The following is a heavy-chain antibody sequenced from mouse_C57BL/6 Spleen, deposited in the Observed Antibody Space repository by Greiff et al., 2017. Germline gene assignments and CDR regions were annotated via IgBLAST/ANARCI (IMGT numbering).Heavy chain of an antibody. V-gene: IGHV1-53*01. CDR1: GYTFTSYW. Sequence: QVQLQQPGTELVKPGASVKLSCKASGYTFTSYWMHWVKQRPGQGLEWIGNINPSNGGTSYNEKFKSKATLTVDKSSSTADMQLSSLTSEDSAVYYCARGPYYYGSSHWYFDVWGTGTTVTVSS. D-gene: IGHD1-1*01. CDR3: ARGPYYYGSSHWYFDV. CDR2: INPSNGGT. J-gene: IGHJ1*03.